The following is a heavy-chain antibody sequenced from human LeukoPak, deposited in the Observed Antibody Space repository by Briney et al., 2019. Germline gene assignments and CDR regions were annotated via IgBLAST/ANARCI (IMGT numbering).Heavy chain of an antibody. Sequence: SKTLSLTCAVYGGSFSGYYWSWIRQPPGKGLEWIGEINHSGSTNYNPSLKSRVTISVDTSKNQFSLKLSSVTAADTAVYYCARGRGEVVVVPAAIPFDYWGQGTLVTVSS. CDR2: INHSGST. CDR3: ARGRGEVVVVPAAIPFDY. D-gene: IGHD2-2*02. J-gene: IGHJ4*02. CDR1: GGSFSGYY. V-gene: IGHV4-34*01.